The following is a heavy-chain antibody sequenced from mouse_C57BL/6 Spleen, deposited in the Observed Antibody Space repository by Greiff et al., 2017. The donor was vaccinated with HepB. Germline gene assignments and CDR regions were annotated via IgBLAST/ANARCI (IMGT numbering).Heavy chain of an antibody. D-gene: IGHD1-2*01. CDR1: GYTFTDYE. J-gene: IGHJ4*01. CDR2: IDPETGGT. CDR3: TRRRALLRGGYYDAMDY. V-gene: IGHV1-15*01. Sequence: VQLQQSGAELVRPGASVTLSCKASGYTFTDYEMHWVKQTPVHGLEWIGAIDPETGGTAYNQKFKGKAILTADKSSSTAYMELRSLTSEDSAVYYCTRRRALLRGGYYDAMDYWGQGTSVTVSS.